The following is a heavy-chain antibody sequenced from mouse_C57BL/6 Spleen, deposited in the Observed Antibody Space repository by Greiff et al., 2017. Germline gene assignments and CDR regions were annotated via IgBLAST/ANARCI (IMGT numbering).Heavy chain of an antibody. CDR1: GYTFTNYW. V-gene: IGHV1-63*01. Sequence: LQESGAELVRPGTSVKMSCKASGYTFTNYWIGWAKQRPGHGLEWIGDIYPGGGYTNYNEKFKGKATLTADKSSSTAYMQFSSLTSEDSAIYYCARSWARAMDYWGQGTSVTVSS. CDR2: IYPGGGYT. J-gene: IGHJ4*01. CDR3: ARSWARAMDY.